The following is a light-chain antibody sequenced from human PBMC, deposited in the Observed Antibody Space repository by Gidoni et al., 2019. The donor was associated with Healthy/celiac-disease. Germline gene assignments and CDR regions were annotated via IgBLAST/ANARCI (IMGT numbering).Light chain of an antibody. J-gene: IGLJ3*02. CDR3: QSYDSSLSGSWV. V-gene: IGLV1-40*01. CDR2: GNS. CDR1: SSNIGAGYD. Sequence: QSVLTPPPSVSWAPGPRVTISCTGSSSNIGAGYDVHWYQQLPGTAPKRLIYGNSNRPSGVPDRFSGSKSGTSASLAITGLQAEDEADYYCQSYDSSLSGSWVFGGGTKLTVL.